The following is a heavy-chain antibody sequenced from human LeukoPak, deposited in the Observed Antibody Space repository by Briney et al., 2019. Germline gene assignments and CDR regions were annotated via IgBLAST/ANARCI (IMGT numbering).Heavy chain of an antibody. CDR2: IYYSGST. J-gene: IGHJ3*02. Sequence: SETLSLTCTVSGGSVSSGSYYWSWIRQPPGKGLEWIGYIYYSGSTTYNPSLKSRVTISVDTSKSELSLKLRSVTAADSAVYYCARDKDAFDIWGQGTMVTASS. V-gene: IGHV4-61*01. CDR1: GGSVSSGSYY. CDR3: ARDKDAFDI.